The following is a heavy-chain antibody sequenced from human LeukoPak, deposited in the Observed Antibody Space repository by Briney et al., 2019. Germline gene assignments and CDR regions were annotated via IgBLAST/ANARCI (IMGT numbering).Heavy chain of an antibody. J-gene: IGHJ3*02. Sequence: ASVKVSCKVSGYTLTELSMHWVRQAPGKGLEWMGGFDPEDGETVYAQKFQGRVTMTEDTSTDTAYMELSSLRSEDTAVYYCATDRIAAAALYAFDIWGQGTMVTVSS. CDR3: ATDRIAAAALYAFDI. CDR1: GYTLTELS. CDR2: FDPEDGET. V-gene: IGHV1-24*01. D-gene: IGHD6-13*01.